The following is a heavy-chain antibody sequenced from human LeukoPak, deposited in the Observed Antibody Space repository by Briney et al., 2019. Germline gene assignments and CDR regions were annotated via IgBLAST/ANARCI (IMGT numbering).Heavy chain of an antibody. J-gene: IGHJ4*02. CDR2: IYENGGTT. CDR1: GFTFRSHA. D-gene: IGHD4-17*01. CDR3: GLGASTYHFDY. Sequence: GSLRLSCVGSGFTFRSHAMSWVRQAPEKGLEFVSGIYENGGTTYYADSVKGRFTISRDNSKSTLYLQMNSLRADDTAVYYCGLGASTYHFDYWGQGTLVTVSS. V-gene: IGHV3-23*01.